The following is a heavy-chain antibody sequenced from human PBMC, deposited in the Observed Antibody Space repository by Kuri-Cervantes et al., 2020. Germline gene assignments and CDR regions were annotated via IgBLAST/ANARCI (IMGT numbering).Heavy chain of an antibody. CDR1: GFTFSSYW. Sequence: GESLKISCAASGFTFSSYWMHWVRQAPGKGLVWVSRINSDGSSTSYADSVKGRFTISRDNSKNTLYLQMNSLRAEDTAVYYCAKRDSVVVTARDAFDIWGQGTMVTVSS. CDR2: INSDGSST. D-gene: IGHD2-21*02. J-gene: IGHJ3*02. V-gene: IGHV3-74*01. CDR3: AKRDSVVVTARDAFDI.